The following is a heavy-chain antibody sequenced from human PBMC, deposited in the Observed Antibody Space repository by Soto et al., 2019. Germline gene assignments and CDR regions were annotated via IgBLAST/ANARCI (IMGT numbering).Heavy chain of an antibody. CDR2: ISGSGGST. J-gene: IGHJ4*02. D-gene: IGHD3-22*01. V-gene: IGHV3-23*01. CDR1: GFPFSSYA. CDR3: AKCMHYYDSSAYDY. Sequence: GGSLRLSCASSGFPFSSYAMSWVRQAPGKGLEWVSAISGSGGSTYYADSVKGRFTISRDNSKNTLYLQMNSLRAEDTAVYYCAKCMHYYDSSAYDYWGQGTLVTVSS.